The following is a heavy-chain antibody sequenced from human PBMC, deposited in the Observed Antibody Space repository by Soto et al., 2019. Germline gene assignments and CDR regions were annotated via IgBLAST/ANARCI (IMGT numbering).Heavy chain of an antibody. CDR3: ARGGSPYVWFNEF. V-gene: IGHV1-69*01. J-gene: IGHJ4*02. Sequence: QEQLVQSGPEVKKPGSSVKVSCKDSGGLFSSFAISWVRQAPGQGLEWLGGIIPVFGTTNYAENFQGRVTITADESTNTAYMELSSLRSGDTAMYYCARGGSPYVWFNEFWGQGTLVTVSS. CDR2: IIPVFGTT. D-gene: IGHD3-16*01. CDR1: GGLFSSFA.